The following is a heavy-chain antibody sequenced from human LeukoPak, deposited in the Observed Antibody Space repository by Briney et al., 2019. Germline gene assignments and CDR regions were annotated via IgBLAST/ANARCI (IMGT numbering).Heavy chain of an antibody. CDR2: ISSSSYI. CDR1: GFTFSSYS. J-gene: IGHJ4*02. CDR3: ARDRGYYYDSSGYYFTPGDFDY. D-gene: IGHD3-22*01. V-gene: IGHV3-21*01. Sequence: GGSLRLSCAASGFTFSSYSMNWVRQAPGKGLEWVSSISSSSYIYYADSVKGRFTISRDNAKNSLYLQMNSLRAEDTAVYYCARDRGYYYDSSGYYFTPGDFDYWGQGTLVTVSS.